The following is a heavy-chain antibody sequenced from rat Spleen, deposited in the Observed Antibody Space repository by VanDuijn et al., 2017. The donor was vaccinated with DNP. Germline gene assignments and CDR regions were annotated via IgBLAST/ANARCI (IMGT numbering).Heavy chain of an antibody. CDR3: AHSDGSYGFAY. Sequence: EVQLAESGGGLVPPGRSMQLSCVASGFAFSTFPMAWVRQAPMKGLEWVATITSAGGTYYRDSVKGRFTVSRDDAMNTLFLQMDSLRSDDTATYYWAHSDGSYGFAYWGQGTRVTVSS. CDR2: ITSAGGT. V-gene: IGHV5-46*01. D-gene: IGHD1-11*01. J-gene: IGHJ3*01. CDR1: GFAFSTFP.